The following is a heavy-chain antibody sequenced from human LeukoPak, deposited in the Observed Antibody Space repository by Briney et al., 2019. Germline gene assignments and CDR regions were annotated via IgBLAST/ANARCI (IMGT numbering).Heavy chain of an antibody. CDR3: ASVGPDYYDSSGYDAFDI. J-gene: IGHJ3*02. Sequence: GAPLQISFQGSGSSFTSYWLGWVRPMPGKGLAWMGIIYPGDSDTRYSPSFQGQVTISAYKSISTAYLQWSSLKASDTAMYYCASVGPDYYDSSGYDAFDIWGQGTMVTVSS. CDR2: IYPGDSDT. V-gene: IGHV5-51*01. D-gene: IGHD3-22*01. CDR1: GSSFTSYW.